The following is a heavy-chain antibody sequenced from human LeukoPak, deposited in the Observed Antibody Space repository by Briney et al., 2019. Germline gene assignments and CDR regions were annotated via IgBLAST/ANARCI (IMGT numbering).Heavy chain of an antibody. Sequence: SETLSLTCTVSGGSISNYYWSWIRQPPGKGLEWIGFITYSGNTDHNPSLKSRVTISVDASKNQFSLKLTSVTAADTAVYYCVRHTTSGWYQVVYWGQGTLVTVSS. V-gene: IGHV4-59*01. J-gene: IGHJ4*02. CDR3: VRHTTSGWYQVVY. CDR1: GGSISNYY. CDR2: ITYSGNT. D-gene: IGHD6-19*01.